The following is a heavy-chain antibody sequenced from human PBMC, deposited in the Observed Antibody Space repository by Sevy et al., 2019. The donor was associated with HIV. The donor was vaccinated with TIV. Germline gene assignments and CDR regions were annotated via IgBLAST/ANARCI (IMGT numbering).Heavy chain of an antibody. D-gene: IGHD4-4*01. CDR1: GFSFSIHA. CDR2: IRYDGSNQ. CDR3: AKDTVRVGFCDY. J-gene: IGHJ4*02. V-gene: IGHV3-30*02. Sequence: GWSLRLSCAASGFSFSIHAMHWVRQAPGKGLEWVAFIRYDGSNQYYADSVKGRFTISRDNSQNTLFLQMNSLRTEDTAVYYCAKDTVRVGFCDYWGQGTLVTVSS.